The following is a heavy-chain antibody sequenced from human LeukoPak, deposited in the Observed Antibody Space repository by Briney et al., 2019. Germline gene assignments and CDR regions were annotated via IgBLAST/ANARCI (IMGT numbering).Heavy chain of an antibody. CDR2: ISSSSSYI. CDR3: ARQWLVTGGNDY. CDR1: GFTFSSYS. V-gene: IGHV3-21*01. J-gene: IGHJ4*02. Sequence: GGSLRLSCAASGFTFSSYSMNWVRQAPGKGLEWVSSISSSSSYIYYADSVKGRFTISRDNAKNSLYLQMNSPRAEDTAVYYCARQWLVTGGNDYWGQGTLVTVSS. D-gene: IGHD6-19*01.